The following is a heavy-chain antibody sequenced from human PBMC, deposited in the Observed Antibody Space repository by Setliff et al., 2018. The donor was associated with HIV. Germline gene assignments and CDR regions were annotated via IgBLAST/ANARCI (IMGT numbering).Heavy chain of an antibody. V-gene: IGHV3-7*01. CDR3: AKDYWGTSDSSAFDY. J-gene: IGHJ4*02. CDR2: IKEDGSEQ. CDR1: GFTVSSNY. Sequence: TGGSLRLSCAASGFTVSSNYVSWVRQAPGKGLEWVANIKEDGSEQYYMDSVKGRFTVSRDNSKHTLNLQMNSLRAVDTAVYYCAKDYWGTSDSSAFDYWGPGTLVTVSS. D-gene: IGHD7-27*01.